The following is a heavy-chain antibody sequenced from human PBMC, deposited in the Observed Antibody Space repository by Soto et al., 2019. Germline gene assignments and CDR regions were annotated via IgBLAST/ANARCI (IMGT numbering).Heavy chain of an antibody. J-gene: IGHJ6*02. CDR1: GGTFSHYA. D-gene: IGHD6-19*01. V-gene: IGHV1-69*12. CDR3: ARVEAVAGLYNYHGLDV. Sequence: QVQLVQSGAEVKKPGSSVKVSCKVSGGTFSHYAIDWVRLAPGHGLEWMGGIVPIFGTTYYTQKFQGRATIIADESTTTAYLEMSSLRSEDTAIYYCARVEAVAGLYNYHGLDVWGQGTAVTVSS. CDR2: IVPIFGTT.